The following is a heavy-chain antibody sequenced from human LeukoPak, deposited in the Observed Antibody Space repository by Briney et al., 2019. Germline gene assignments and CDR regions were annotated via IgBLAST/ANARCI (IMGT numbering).Heavy chain of an antibody. V-gene: IGHV1-2*06. J-gene: IGHJ4*02. CDR2: INPNSGGT. CDR3: AGTYYYDSSGYYYVGYYFDY. D-gene: IGHD3-22*01. CDR1: GYTFTGYY. Sequence: ASVKVSRKASGYTFTGYYMHWVRQAPGQGLEWMGRINPNSGGTNYAQKFQGRVTMTRDTSISTAYMELSSLRSEDTAVYYCAGTYYYDSSGYYYVGYYFDYWGQGTLVTVSS.